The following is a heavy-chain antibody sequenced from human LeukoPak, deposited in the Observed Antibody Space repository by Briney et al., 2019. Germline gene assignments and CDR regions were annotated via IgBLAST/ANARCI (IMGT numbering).Heavy chain of an antibody. CDR1: GFTFDDYA. Sequence: GGSLRVSCAASGFTFDDYAMHWVRQAPGKGLEWVSGISWNSGNIGYADSVKGRFTISRDNAKNSLYLQMNSLRAEDTALYYCAKDLPHYSSGSLGGFDYWGQGTLVTVSS. V-gene: IGHV3-9*01. CDR2: ISWNSGNI. D-gene: IGHD6-19*01. CDR3: AKDLPHYSSGSLGGFDY. J-gene: IGHJ4*02.